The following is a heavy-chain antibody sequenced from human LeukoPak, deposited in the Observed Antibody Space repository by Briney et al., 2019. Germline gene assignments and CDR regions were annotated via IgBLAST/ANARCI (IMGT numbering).Heavy chain of an antibody. CDR2: TSAYNGNT. CDR1: GYTXTSYG. CDR3: ARVRGKHPGGYEFDY. J-gene: IGHJ4*02. Sequence: ASVKVSCKASGYTXTSYGISGVRQAPGQGLEWMGWTSAYNGNTNYAQKLQGRVTMTTDTSTSTAYMELRSLRSDDTAVYYCARVRGKHPGGYEFDYWGQGTLVTVSS. V-gene: IGHV1-18*01. D-gene: IGHD5-12*01.